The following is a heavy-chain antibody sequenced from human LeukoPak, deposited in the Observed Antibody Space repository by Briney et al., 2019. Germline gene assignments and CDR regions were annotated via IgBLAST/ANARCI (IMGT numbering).Heavy chain of an antibody. CDR2: ISPNEGDT. D-gene: IGHD2-2*01. V-gene: IGHV1-2*02. J-gene: IGHJ4*02. CDR3: ARANFRNCSSSTCLFDY. CDR1: GYTFTDYY. Sequence: ASVKLSCKASGYTFTDYYMHWVRQAPGQGFECMGCISPNEGDTYYAQTLQGRVTMTRDTSISTAHMEVSRLRSDDTAVYYCARANFRNCSSSTCLFDYWGQGTLVTVSS.